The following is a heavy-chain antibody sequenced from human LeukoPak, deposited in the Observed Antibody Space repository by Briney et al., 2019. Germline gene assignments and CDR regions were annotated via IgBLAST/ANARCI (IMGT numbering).Heavy chain of an antibody. D-gene: IGHD3-10*01. Sequence: PGGSLRLSCAASGFTFSGYAMSWVRQAPGKGLEWVSAISGNGGSTYYADSLKGRFTISRDNSKNTLYLQMSSLRAEDTAVYYCAKWEELYYFDYWGQGTLVTVSS. CDR1: GFTFSGYA. CDR2: ISGNGGST. CDR3: AKWEELYYFDY. V-gene: IGHV3-23*01. J-gene: IGHJ4*02.